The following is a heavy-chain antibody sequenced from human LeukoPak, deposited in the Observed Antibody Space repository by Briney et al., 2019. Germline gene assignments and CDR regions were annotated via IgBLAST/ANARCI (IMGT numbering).Heavy chain of an antibody. Sequence: PGGSLRLSCAASGFTFRSFAMDWVRQAPGKGLEWVAFISFDSDVKSYAESVKGRFTISRDNSRNTLYLQMNSLRVEDTAVYYCAREVPAAYIDYWGQGTLVTASS. D-gene: IGHD2-2*01. CDR3: AREVPAAYIDY. V-gene: IGHV3-30*01. CDR2: ISFDSDVK. CDR1: GFTFRSFA. J-gene: IGHJ4*02.